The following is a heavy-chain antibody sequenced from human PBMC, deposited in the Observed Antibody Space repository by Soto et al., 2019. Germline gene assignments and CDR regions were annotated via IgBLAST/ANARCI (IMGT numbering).Heavy chain of an antibody. CDR3: ARVLRWSGYHGPRNYYYYMDV. CDR2: MNPNSGNT. D-gene: IGHD3-3*01. J-gene: IGHJ6*03. Sequence: QVQLVQSGAEVKKPGASVKVSCKASGYTFTSYDINWVRQATGQGLEWMGWMNPNSGNTGYAQKFQGRVTMTRNTSISTAYMELSSLRSEDTAVYYCARVLRWSGYHGPRNYYYYMDVWGKGTTVTVSS. CDR1: GYTFTSYD. V-gene: IGHV1-8*01.